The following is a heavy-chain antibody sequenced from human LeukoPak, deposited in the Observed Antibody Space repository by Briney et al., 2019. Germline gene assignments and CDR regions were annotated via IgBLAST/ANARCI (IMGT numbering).Heavy chain of an antibody. CDR1: GYNFPIYW. J-gene: IGHJ6*03. CDR2: IYPDDSNT. CDR3: ARQGAAGKYYYYYMDV. Sequence: GESLKISCQGSGYNFPIYWIGWVRQMPGQGLEWMGIIYPDDSNTIYGPSFQGQVTISADKSINTTYLEWSSLKASDTAIYYCARQGAAGKYYYYYMDVWGKGTTVTVSS. V-gene: IGHV5-51*01. D-gene: IGHD6-13*01.